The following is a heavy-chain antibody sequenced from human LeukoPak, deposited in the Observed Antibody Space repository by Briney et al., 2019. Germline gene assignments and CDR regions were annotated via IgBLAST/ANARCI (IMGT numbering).Heavy chain of an antibody. CDR1: GFTFGNYA. CDR2: ISGSGGST. D-gene: IGHD3-9*01. CDR3: AKGPHYDILTGYYS. V-gene: IGHV3-23*01. Sequence: GSLRLSCAASGFTFGNYAMSWVRQAPGKGLEWVSAISGSGGSTYYADSVKGRFTISRDNSKNTLYLQMNSLRAEDTAVYYCAKGPHYDILTGYYSWGQGTLVTVSS. J-gene: IGHJ4*02.